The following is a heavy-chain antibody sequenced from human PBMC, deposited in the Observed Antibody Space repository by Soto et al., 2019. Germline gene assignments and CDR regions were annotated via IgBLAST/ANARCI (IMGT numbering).Heavy chain of an antibody. Sequence: MRSPQQAPGQGLEWMGGIIPIFGTANYAQKFQGRVTITADESTSTAYMELSSLRSEDTAVYYCASSSSGSSGYYRTLDYWGQGTLVTVSS. D-gene: IGHD3-22*01. CDR3: ASSSSGSSGYYRTLDY. CDR2: IIPIFGTA. J-gene: IGHJ4*02. V-gene: IGHV1-69*01.